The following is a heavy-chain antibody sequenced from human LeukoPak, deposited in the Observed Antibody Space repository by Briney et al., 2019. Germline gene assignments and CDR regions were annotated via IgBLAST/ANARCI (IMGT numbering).Heavy chain of an antibody. CDR1: GGSITNNAYY. Sequence: PSETLSLTCTVSGGSITNNAYYWAWIRQPPGKGLEWIGSIYYSGSTHYNPSLKGRLTISVDTSKNQFSLKLSSVTAADTAVYYCARNETTGLQRTPYYHSYVDVWGKGTTVTASS. D-gene: IGHD4-11*01. V-gene: IGHV4-39*01. CDR3: ARNETTGLQRTPYYHSYVDV. CDR2: IYYSGST. J-gene: IGHJ6*03.